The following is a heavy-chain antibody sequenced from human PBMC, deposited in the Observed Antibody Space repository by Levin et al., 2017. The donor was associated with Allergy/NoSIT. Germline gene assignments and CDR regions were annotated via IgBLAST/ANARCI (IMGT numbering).Heavy chain of an antibody. CDR3: ARHYYPHIAVTTDFRVEEGFDY. Sequence: HGESLKISCKGSGYSFTSYWIGWVRQMPGKGLEWMGIIYPGDSDTRYSPSFQGQVTISADKSISTAYLQWSSLKASDTAMYYCARHYYPHIAVTTDFRVEEGFDYWGQGTLVTVSS. CDR2: IYPGDSDT. D-gene: IGHD4-17*01. V-gene: IGHV5-51*01. J-gene: IGHJ4*02. CDR1: GYSFTSYW.